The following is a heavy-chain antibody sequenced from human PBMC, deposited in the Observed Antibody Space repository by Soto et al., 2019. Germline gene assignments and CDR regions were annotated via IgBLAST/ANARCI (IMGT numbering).Heavy chain of an antibody. CDR2: TYYRSKWYN. CDR3: ALGICSGGSCYGGEFDP. Sequence: PSQTLSLTCAISGDSVSSNSAAWNWIRQSPSRGLEWLGRTYYRSKWYNDYAVSVKSRITINPDTSKNQFSLQLNSVTPEDTAVYYCALGICSGGSCYGGEFDPRGQGTLVTVSS. V-gene: IGHV6-1*01. D-gene: IGHD2-15*01. J-gene: IGHJ5*02. CDR1: GDSVSSNSAA.